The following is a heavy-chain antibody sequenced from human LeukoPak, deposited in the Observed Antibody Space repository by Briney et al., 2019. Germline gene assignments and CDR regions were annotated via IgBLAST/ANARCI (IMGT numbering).Heavy chain of an antibody. Sequence: GESLKISCKGSGYSFTSYWIGCVRQMPGKGLEGMGIIYPGDSDTRDTPSLKGHVTSSADKSISTAYLQWSSLKASDTAMYYCARRTGGRVGSVYYFDYWGQGTLVTVSS. D-gene: IGHD2-15*01. J-gene: IGHJ4*02. CDR3: ARRTGGRVGSVYYFDY. V-gene: IGHV5-51*01. CDR2: IYPGDSDT. CDR1: GYSFTSYW.